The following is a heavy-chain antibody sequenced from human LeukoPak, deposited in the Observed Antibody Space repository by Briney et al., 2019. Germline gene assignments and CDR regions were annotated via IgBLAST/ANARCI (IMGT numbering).Heavy chain of an antibody. Sequence: GGSLRLSCAASGFTFRTHAISWVRQAPGKGLEWVSAISGRGDNTYYSDSVKGRFTISRDTSRNTLYLQMSSLRAEDTAIYYCARPHLDGYYYYFDYWGQGTLVTVFS. J-gene: IGHJ4*02. V-gene: IGHV3-23*01. CDR2: ISGRGDNT. CDR3: ARPHLDGYYYYFDY. D-gene: IGHD3-22*01. CDR1: GFTFRTHA.